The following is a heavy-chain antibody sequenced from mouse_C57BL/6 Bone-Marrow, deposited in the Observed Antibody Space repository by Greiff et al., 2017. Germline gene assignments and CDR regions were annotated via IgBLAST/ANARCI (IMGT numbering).Heavy chain of an antibody. Sequence: QVQLQQSGAELARPGASVKLSCKASGYTFTSYGISWVKQRTGQGLEWIGEIYPRSGNTYYNEKFKGKATLTADKSSSTAYMELRSLKSEDSAVYFCARGDYGSSEYFDVWGTGTTVTVSS. CDR2: IYPRSGNT. CDR3: ARGDYGSSEYFDV. J-gene: IGHJ1*03. CDR1: GYTFTSYG. D-gene: IGHD1-1*01. V-gene: IGHV1-81*01.